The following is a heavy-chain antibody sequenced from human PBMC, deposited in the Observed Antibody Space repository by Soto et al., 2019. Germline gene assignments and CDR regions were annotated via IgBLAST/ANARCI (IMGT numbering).Heavy chain of an antibody. D-gene: IGHD1-1*01. V-gene: IGHV1-18*01. CDR1: GYTFTSYG. Sequence: QVQLVQSGAEVKKPGASVKVSCKASGYTFTSYGISWVRQSPGQVLEWMGWISAYNGNTNYAPKLQGRVTMTTDPSTGTAYMELRSRSSDDTAVSYCARGSNDIDYWGQGTLVTVSS. J-gene: IGHJ4*02. CDR3: ARGSNDIDY. CDR2: ISAYNGNT.